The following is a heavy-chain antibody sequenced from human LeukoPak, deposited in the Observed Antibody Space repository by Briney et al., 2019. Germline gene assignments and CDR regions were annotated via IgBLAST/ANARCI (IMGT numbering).Heavy chain of an antibody. J-gene: IGHJ4*02. CDR2: IYPGDSDT. D-gene: IGHD2-2*02. CDR1: GYSFTSYW. Sequence: GESLQISCKGSGYSFTSYWIGWARQMPGKGLEWMGIIYPGDSDTRYSPSFQGQVTISADKSISTAYLQWSSLKASDTAMYYCARHWVGGYCSSTSCYTGLDYWGQGTLVTVSS. V-gene: IGHV5-51*01. CDR3: ARHWVGGYCSSTSCYTGLDY.